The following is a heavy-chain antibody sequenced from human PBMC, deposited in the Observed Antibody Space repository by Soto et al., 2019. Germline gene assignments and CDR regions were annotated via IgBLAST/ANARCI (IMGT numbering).Heavy chain of an antibody. Sequence: SETLSLTCTVSGGSISSYYWSWIRQPAGKGLEWIGRIYTSGSTNYNPSLKSRVTMSVDTSKNQFSLKLSSVTAADTAVYYCARSPGQYDFWSGYPMYYFDYWGQGTLVTVSS. J-gene: IGHJ4*02. CDR2: IYTSGST. CDR1: GGSISSYY. CDR3: ARSPGQYDFWSGYPMYYFDY. V-gene: IGHV4-4*07. D-gene: IGHD3-3*01.